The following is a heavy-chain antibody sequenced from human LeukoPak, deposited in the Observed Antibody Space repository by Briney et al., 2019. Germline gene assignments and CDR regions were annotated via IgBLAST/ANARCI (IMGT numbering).Heavy chain of an antibody. J-gene: IGHJ4*02. V-gene: IGHV3-30*04. CDR3: ARDLGRDGYNWGFFDY. CDR2: ISYDGSNK. Sequence: GSLRLSCAASGFTFSRYAMHWVRQAPGKGLEWVAVISYDGSNKYYADSVKGRFTISRDNSKNTLYLQMNSLRAEDTAVYYCARDLGRDGYNWGFFDYWGQETLVTVSS. D-gene: IGHD5-24*01. CDR1: GFTFSRYA.